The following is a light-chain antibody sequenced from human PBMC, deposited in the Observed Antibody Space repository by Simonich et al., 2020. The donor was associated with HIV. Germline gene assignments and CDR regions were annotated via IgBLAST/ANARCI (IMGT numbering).Light chain of an antibody. CDR3: QQYNSYSWT. J-gene: IGKJ1*01. CDR1: QSISSW. V-gene: IGKV1-5*03. CDR2: KAS. Sequence: DIQMTQSPSTLSASVGDRVTITCRTSQSISSWLAWYQQKPGKSTKLLIYKASSLESGVPSRFSGSGFGTEFTLTISSLQPDDFATYYCQQYNSYSWTFGQGTKVEIK.